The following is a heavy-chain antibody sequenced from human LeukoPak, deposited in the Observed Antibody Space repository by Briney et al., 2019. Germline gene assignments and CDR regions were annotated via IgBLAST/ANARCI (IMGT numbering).Heavy chain of an antibody. CDR3: AKVLGGAARGGDY. V-gene: IGHV3-23*01. J-gene: IGHJ4*02. CDR2: ISGSGGST. CDR1: GFTFDDYA. D-gene: IGHD6-6*01. Sequence: GGSLRLSCAASGFTFDDYAMHWVRQAPGKGLEWVSAISGSGGSTYYADSVKGRFTISRDNSKNTLYLQMNSLRAEDTAVYYCAKVLGGAARGGDYWGQGTLVTVSS.